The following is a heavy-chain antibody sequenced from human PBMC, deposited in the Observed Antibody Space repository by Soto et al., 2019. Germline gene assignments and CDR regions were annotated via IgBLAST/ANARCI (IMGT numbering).Heavy chain of an antibody. J-gene: IGHJ4*02. Sequence: EVQLVESGGGLVKPGGSLRLSCAASGFTFSSYSMNWVRQAPGKGLEWVSSISSSSSYIYYADSVKGRFTISRDNAKNSLYLQMNSLRAEDTAVYYCARDHTFYDFWSGYSTIARYFDYWGQGTLVTVSS. CDR1: GFTFSSYS. CDR3: ARDHTFYDFWSGYSTIARYFDY. CDR2: ISSSSSYI. V-gene: IGHV3-21*01. D-gene: IGHD3-3*01.